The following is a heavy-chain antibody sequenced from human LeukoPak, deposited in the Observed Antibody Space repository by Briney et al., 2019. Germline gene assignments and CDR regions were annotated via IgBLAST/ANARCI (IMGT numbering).Heavy chain of an antibody. CDR3: ARDYYDSSGYYSDY. J-gene: IGHJ4*02. CDR1: GYTFTGYY. Sequence: ASVKVSCKASGYTFTGYYMHWVRQAPGQGLEWMGWINPNSGGTNYAQKFQGRVTMTRDTSISTAYVELSRLRSDDTAVYYCARDYYDSSGYYSDYWGQGTLVTVSS. V-gene: IGHV1-2*02. CDR2: INPNSGGT. D-gene: IGHD3-22*01.